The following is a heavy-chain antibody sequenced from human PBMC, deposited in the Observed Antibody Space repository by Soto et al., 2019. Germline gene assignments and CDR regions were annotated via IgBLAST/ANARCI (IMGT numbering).Heavy chain of an antibody. V-gene: IGHV3-15*07. J-gene: IGHJ4*02. D-gene: IGHD3-10*01. CDR3: TTEVNYYGSGGPDY. Sequence: GGSLRLSCAGSGFTFSNAWMNWVRQAPGEGLEWVGRIKSKTDGGTTDYAAPVKGRFTISRDDSKNTLYLQMNSLKTEDTAVYYCTTEVNYYGSGGPDYWGQGTLVTVSS. CDR2: IKSKTDGGTT. CDR1: GFTFSNAW.